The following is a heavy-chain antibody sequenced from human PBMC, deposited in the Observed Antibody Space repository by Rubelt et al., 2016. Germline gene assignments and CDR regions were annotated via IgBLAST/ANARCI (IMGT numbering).Heavy chain of an antibody. CDR3: ARYYYDSSGYVYFDY. V-gene: IGHV1-18*04. CDR2: ISACNGTT. D-gene: IGHD3-22*01. Sequence: QVQLVQSGAEVKKPGASVKVSCKASGYTFSTYGISWVRQAPGQGLEWMGWISACNGTTDYAQRCRGRVTVTTETSTSTAYMELRSLRSDDTAVYYCARYYYDSSGYVYFDYWGQGTLVTVSS. J-gene: IGHJ4*02. CDR1: GYTFSTYG.